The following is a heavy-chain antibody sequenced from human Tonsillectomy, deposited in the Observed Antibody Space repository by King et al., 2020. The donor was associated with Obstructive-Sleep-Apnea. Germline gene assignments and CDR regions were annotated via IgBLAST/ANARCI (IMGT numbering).Heavy chain of an antibody. CDR3: AREIRSRNSY. CDR1: EFTFSYYT. V-gene: IGHV3-30*04. Sequence: VQLVESGGGVVQPGRSLRLSCAASEFTFSYYTMHWVRQAPGKGLEWVAVISYDGNTEYYADSVKGRFTISRDNSKNTLYLQMNTLRAEDTALYYCAREIRSRNSYWGQGTLVTVSS. J-gene: IGHJ4*02. CDR2: ISYDGNTE. D-gene: IGHD3-3*02.